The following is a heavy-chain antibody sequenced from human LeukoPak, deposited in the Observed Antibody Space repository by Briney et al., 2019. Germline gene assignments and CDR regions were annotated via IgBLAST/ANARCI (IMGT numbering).Heavy chain of an antibody. CDR2: ISYDGGNE. Sequence: GGSLRLSCAASGFTFNRYGMHWVRQAPGQGLEWVAVISYDGGNENYADSVKGRFTISSDNSKNTLFLQMNSLRAEDTAVYYCAKDRSFFNYYDSSGFDYWGQGTLVTVSS. CDR3: AKDRSFFNYYDSSGFDY. D-gene: IGHD3-22*01. V-gene: IGHV3-30*18. CDR1: GFTFNRYG. J-gene: IGHJ4*02.